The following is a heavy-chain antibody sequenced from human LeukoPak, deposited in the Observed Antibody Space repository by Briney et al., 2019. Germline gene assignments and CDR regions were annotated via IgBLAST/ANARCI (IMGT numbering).Heavy chain of an antibody. J-gene: IGHJ4*02. CDR3: ARGPSGGNGFSY. D-gene: IGHD2-15*01. CDR2: IKQDGSER. V-gene: IGHV3-7*04. CDR1: GFTFSSYW. Sequence: GGSLRLSCAASGFTFSSYWVSWVRQAPGKGLEWVANIKQDGSERYYVDSVKGRFTISRDNAKNSLYLQMNSLRAVGTAVYYCARGPSGGNGFSYWGLGTLVTVSS.